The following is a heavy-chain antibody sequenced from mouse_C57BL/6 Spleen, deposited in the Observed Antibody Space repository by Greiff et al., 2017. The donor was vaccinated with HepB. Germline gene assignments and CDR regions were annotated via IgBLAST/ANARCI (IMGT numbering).Heavy chain of an antibody. CDR1: GFSFNTYA. J-gene: IGHJ4*01. CDR2: ISSKSNNYAT. V-gene: IGHV10-1*01. D-gene: IGHD2-4*01. CDR3: VRESAIYYDYSMDY. Sequence: EVQLVESGGGLVQPKGSLKLSCAASGFSFNTYAMNWVRQAPGKGLEWVASISSKSNNYATYYADSVKDRFTISRDYSESMLILQMKNLKTEDTARYYCVRESAIYYDYSMDYWGKGTSVTVSS.